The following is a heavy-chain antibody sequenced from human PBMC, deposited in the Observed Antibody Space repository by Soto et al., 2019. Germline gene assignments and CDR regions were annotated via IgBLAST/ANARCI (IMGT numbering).Heavy chain of an antibody. J-gene: IGHJ2*01. CDR3: ARFPSAAGPRYWYFDL. CDR1: GYTFTSYA. V-gene: IGHV1-3*01. Sequence: GASVKVSCKASGYTFTSYAMHWLRQAPGQRLEWMGWINAGNGDTKSSQKFQGRVTFTRDTSASTAYMELSSLRSEDTAVYFCARFPSAAGPRYWYFDLWGRGTLVTVSS. CDR2: INAGNGDT. D-gene: IGHD6-13*01.